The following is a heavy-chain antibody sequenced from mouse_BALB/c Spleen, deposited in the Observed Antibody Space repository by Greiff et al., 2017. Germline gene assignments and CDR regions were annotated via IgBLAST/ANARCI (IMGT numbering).Heavy chain of an antibody. CDR2: ICSGSSTI. CDR3: ARSPYGHYVGD. Sequence: EVMLVESGGGLVQPGGSRKLSCAASGFSFSSFGMHWVRQAPEKGLEWVAYICSGSSTIYYADTVKGRFTISRDNPKNTLFLQMTSLRSEDTAMYYCARSPYGHYVGDWGQGTLVTVSA. D-gene: IGHD2-1*01. CDR1: GFSFSSFG. J-gene: IGHJ3*01. V-gene: IGHV5-17*02.